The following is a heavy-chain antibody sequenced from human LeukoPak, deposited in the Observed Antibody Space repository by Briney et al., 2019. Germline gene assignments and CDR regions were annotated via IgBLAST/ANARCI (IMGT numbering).Heavy chain of an antibody. J-gene: IGHJ6*02. CDR1: GFTFSSYE. Sequence: PGGSLRLSCAASGFTFSSYEMNWVRQAPGKGLEWLSYISASGTTTYQADSVKGRFTSSRDNAKKSLYLQMNSLKTEDTAVYYCTRDQGVGATRRYYGMDVWGQGTTVTVSS. CDR3: TRDQGVGATRRYYGMDV. V-gene: IGHV3-48*03. CDR2: ISASGTTT. D-gene: IGHD1-26*01.